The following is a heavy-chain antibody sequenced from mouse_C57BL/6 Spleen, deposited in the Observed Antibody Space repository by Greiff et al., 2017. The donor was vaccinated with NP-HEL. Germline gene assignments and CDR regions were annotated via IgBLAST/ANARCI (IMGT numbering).Heavy chain of an antibody. CDR3: TSPGYGSSFSYAMDY. J-gene: IGHJ4*01. CDR2: IDPETGGT. V-gene: IGHV1-15*01. D-gene: IGHD1-1*01. CDR1: GYTFTDYE. Sequence: VQLQQSGAELVRPGASVTLSCKASGYTFTDYEMHWVKQTPVHGLEWIGAIDPETGGTAYNQKFKGKAILTADKSSSTAYMELRSLTSEVSAVYYCTSPGYGSSFSYAMDYWGQGTSVTVSS.